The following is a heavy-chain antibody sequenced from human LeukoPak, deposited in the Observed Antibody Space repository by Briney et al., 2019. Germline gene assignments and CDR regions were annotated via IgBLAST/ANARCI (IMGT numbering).Heavy chain of an antibody. V-gene: IGHV5-51*01. D-gene: IGHD6-13*01. CDR1: GYRFNAYW. CDR2: IYPDDSDT. J-gene: IGHJ4*02. Sequence: GESLKISCKGSGYRFNAYWIAWVRQMPGKGLEWMGIIYPDDSDTRYSPSFQGHVTISADKSISTAYLQWSSLKASDTAMYYCARRAAGRENWGQGTLVTVSS. CDR3: ARRAAGREN.